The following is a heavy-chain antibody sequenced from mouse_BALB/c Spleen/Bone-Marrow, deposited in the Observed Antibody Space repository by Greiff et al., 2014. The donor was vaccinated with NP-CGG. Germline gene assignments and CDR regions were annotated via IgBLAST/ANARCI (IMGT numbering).Heavy chain of an antibody. Sequence: VQLKESGGGLVKPGGSLKLSCAASGFTFSDFYMFWFHQTPEKRLEWVATISNGGTYTYYPDSVKGRFTISRDNAKNNLYLQMSSLKSEDTAMYYCARSGERYGAMDYWGQGTSVTVTS. D-gene: IGHD1-1*02. CDR2: ISNGGTYT. CDR1: GFTFSDFY. CDR3: ARSGERYGAMDY. V-gene: IGHV5-4*02. J-gene: IGHJ4*01.